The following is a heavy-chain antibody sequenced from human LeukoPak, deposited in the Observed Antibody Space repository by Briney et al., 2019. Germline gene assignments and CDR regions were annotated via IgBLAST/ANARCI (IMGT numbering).Heavy chain of an antibody. CDR1: GYTFTSYG. Sequence: ASVKVSCKASGYTFTSYGISWVRQAPGQGLEWMGCISAYNGNTNYAQKLQGRVTMTTDTSTSTAYMELRSLRSDDTAVYYCARAERITIFGVVIRTDAFDIWGQGTMVTVSS. D-gene: IGHD3-3*01. J-gene: IGHJ3*02. CDR3: ARAERITIFGVVIRTDAFDI. CDR2: ISAYNGNT. V-gene: IGHV1-18*01.